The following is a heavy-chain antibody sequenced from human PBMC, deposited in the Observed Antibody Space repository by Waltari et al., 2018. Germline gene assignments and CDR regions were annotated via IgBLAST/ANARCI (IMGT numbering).Heavy chain of an antibody. D-gene: IGHD3-22*01. CDR2: IKRDGSST. CDR1: GFTFSSYW. CDR3: ARDPYYYDSSGPDY. Sequence: EVQLVESGGGLVQPGGSLRLSCAASGFTFSSYWMHWVRQAPGKGLVGGSSIKRDGSSTTDADSVNGRFTISRDNAKNTLYLQMNSLRAEDTAVYYCARDPYYYDSSGPDYWGQGTLVTVSS. J-gene: IGHJ4*02. V-gene: IGHV3-74*01.